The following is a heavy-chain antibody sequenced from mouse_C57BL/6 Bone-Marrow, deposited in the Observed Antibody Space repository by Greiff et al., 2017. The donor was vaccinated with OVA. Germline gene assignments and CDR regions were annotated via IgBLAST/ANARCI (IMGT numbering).Heavy chain of an antibody. Sequence: VQRVESGAELVKPGASVKISCKASGYAFSSYWMNWVKQRPGKGLEWIGQIYPGDGDTNYNGKFKGKATLTADKSSSTAYRQLSSLTSEDSAVYFCAREGYYGRCYFDYWGQGTTLTVTS. CDR1: GYAFSSYW. V-gene: IGHV1-80*01. CDR2: IYPGDGDT. CDR3: AREGYYGRCYFDY. J-gene: IGHJ2*01. D-gene: IGHD1-1*01.